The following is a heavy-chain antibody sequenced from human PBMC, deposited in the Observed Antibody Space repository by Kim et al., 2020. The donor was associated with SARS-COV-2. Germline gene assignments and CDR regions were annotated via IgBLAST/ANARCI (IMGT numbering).Heavy chain of an antibody. Sequence: GGSLRLSCAASGFTFSSYAMNWVRQAPGKGLEWVSTINDSGGSTYYADSVKGRFTISRDNSRNTLSLQMNSLRAEDTAVYYCAKSRGAGIWATFDIWGQGTMVTVSS. CDR3: AKSRGAGIWATFDI. CDR1: GFTFSSYA. V-gene: IGHV3-23*01. J-gene: IGHJ3*02. D-gene: IGHD3-16*01. CDR2: INDSGGST.